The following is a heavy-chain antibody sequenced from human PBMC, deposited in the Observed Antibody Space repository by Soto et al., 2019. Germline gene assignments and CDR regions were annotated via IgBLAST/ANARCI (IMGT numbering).Heavy chain of an antibody. Sequence: SVKVSCKASGGTFSSYAISWVRQAPGQGLEWMGGIIPIFGTANYAQKFQGRVTITADESTSTAYMELSSLRSEDTAVYYCASPNVDTAMGTYDPWFDPWGQGTLVTVSS. CDR1: GGTFSSYA. V-gene: IGHV1-69*13. CDR2: IIPIFGTA. J-gene: IGHJ5*02. CDR3: ASPNVDTAMGTYDPWFDP. D-gene: IGHD5-18*01.